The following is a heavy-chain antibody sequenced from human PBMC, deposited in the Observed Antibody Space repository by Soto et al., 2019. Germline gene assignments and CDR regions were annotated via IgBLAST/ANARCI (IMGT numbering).Heavy chain of an antibody. D-gene: IGHD6-19*01. Sequence: ASVKVSCKASGYTFASYYVHWVRQAPGQGLEWMGMSNPSGGNTKYAQKFQGRVTMTRDTSTSTVYMELSSLRSEDTAVYFCARDGVSSGADYWGQGTLVTVSS. J-gene: IGHJ4*02. CDR2: SNPSGGNT. V-gene: IGHV1-46*03. CDR1: GYTFASYY. CDR3: ARDGVSSGADY.